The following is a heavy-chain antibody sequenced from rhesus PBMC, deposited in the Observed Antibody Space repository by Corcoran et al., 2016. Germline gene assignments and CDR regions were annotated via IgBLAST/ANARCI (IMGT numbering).Heavy chain of an antibody. D-gene: IGHD4-29*01. Sequence: QLQLQESGPGLVKPSETLSLTCAVSGYSISDDYYWSWIRQPPGKGLEWIGYIYGRGGGTKYNPSLKSRVTLSVDTSKNQRSLKLSSVTAADTAVYYWASDTVFQFWGQGALVTVSS. CDR3: ASDTVFQF. J-gene: IGHJ1*01. CDR2: IYGRGGGT. V-gene: IGHV4-106*01. CDR1: GYSISDDYY.